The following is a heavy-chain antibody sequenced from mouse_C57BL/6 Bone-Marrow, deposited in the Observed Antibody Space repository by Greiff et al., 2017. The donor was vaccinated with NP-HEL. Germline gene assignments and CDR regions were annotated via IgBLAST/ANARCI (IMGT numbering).Heavy chain of an antibody. CDR3: AHYYGSSWYLDV. V-gene: IGHV1-81*01. CDR2: IYPRSGNT. D-gene: IGHD1-1*01. CDR1: GYTFTSYG. J-gene: IGHJ1*03. Sequence: VQLQQSGAELARPGASVKLSCKASGYTFTSYGISWVKQRTGQGLEWIGEIYPRSGNTYYNEKFKGKATLTADKSSSTAYMELRSLTSEDSAVYFCAHYYGSSWYLDVWGTGTTVTVSS.